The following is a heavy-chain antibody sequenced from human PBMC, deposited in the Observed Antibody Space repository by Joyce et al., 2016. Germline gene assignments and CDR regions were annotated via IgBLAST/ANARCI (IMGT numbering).Heavy chain of an antibody. J-gene: IGHJ6*02. Sequence: QVQLVESGGGLVKPGGSLRLSCAASGFTFSAYYMSWIRQAPGKGLEWVSYISRTGSTIYYADSVKGRFTMARNNAKNSLYLQMNSLRAEDTAVYYCARGPGYCSTTTCSPGDGMDVWGQGTTVTVSS. D-gene: IGHD2-2*01. CDR1: GFTFSAYY. CDR2: ISRTGSTI. V-gene: IGHV3-11*01. CDR3: ARGPGYCSTTTCSPGDGMDV.